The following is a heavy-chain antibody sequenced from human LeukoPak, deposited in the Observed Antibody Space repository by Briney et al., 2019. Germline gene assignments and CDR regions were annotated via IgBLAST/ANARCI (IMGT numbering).Heavy chain of an antibody. V-gene: IGHV3-21*01. CDR2: ISSSSSYI. J-gene: IGHJ4*02. CDR3: ARRWSYYDSSGYFDY. D-gene: IGHD3-22*01. Sequence: GGSVRLSCVGSGFTFSSYSMNWVRQAPGKGLEWVSSISSSSSYIYYADSVKGRFTISRDNAKNSLYLQMNSLRAEDTAVYYCARRWSYYDSSGYFDYWGQGTLVTVSS. CDR1: GFTFSSYS.